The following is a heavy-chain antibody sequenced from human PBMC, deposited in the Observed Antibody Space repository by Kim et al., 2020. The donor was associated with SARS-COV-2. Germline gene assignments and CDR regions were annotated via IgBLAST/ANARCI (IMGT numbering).Heavy chain of an antibody. D-gene: IGHD3-22*01. CDR2: ISSSGSTI. J-gene: IGHJ3*02. CDR3: ARLDYYDSSGYYISRDAFDI. Sequence: GGSLRLSCAASGFTFSSYEMNWVRQAPGKGLEWVSYISSSGSTIYYADSVKGRFTISRDNAKNSLSLQMNSLRAEDTAVYYCARLDYYDSSGYYISRDAFDIWGQGTMVTVSS. V-gene: IGHV3-48*03. CDR1: GFTFSSYE.